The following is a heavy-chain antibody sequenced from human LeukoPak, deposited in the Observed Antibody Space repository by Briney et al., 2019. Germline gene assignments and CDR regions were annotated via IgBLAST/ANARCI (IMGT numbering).Heavy chain of an antibody. V-gene: IGHV3-7*03. CDR3: ARTTSIVATRYSTFDY. D-gene: IGHD5-12*01. CDR1: GFTFSSYW. CDR2: IKQDGSEK. J-gene: IGHJ4*02. Sequence: PGGSLRLSCAATGFTFSSYWMSWVRQAPGKGLEWVANIKQDGSEKYYVDSAKGRFTISRDNAKNSLYLQMNSLRAEDTAVYYCARTTSIVATRYSTFDYWGPGTLVTVSS.